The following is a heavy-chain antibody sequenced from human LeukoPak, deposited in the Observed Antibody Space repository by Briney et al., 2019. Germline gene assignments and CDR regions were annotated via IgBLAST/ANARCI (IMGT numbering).Heavy chain of an antibody. Sequence: GGSLRLSCAASGFTFSTYYMNWVRQAPGKGLEWVSVIYSGGSTYYADSVKGRFTISRDNSKNTLYLQMNSLRAEDTAVYYCARVNYYGSGNLDYWGQGTLVTVSS. J-gene: IGHJ4*02. CDR2: IYSGGST. V-gene: IGHV3-66*01. CDR3: ARVNYYGSGNLDY. CDR1: GFTFSTYY. D-gene: IGHD3-10*01.